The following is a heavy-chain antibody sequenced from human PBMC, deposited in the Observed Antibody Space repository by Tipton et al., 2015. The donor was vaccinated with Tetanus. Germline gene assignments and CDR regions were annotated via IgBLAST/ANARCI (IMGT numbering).Heavy chain of an antibody. CDR3: ARDKDDPIAAADS. CDR2: IYFNGST. CDR1: GGSISSYY. D-gene: IGHD6-13*01. V-gene: IGHV4-59*12. J-gene: IGHJ4*02. Sequence: TLSLTCTVSGGSISSYYWSWIRQPPGKGLEWIGYIYFNGSTNYNPSLKSRVTISVDRSKNQFSLKLSSVTAADTAVYYCARDKDDPIAAADSWGQGTLVTVSS.